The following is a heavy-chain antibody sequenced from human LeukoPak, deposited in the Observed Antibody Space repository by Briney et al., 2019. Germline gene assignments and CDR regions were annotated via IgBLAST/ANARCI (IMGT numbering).Heavy chain of an antibody. Sequence: GRSLRLSCAASGFTFDDYDMHWVRQAPGKGLEWVSGISWNSGSIGYADSVKGRFTISRDNAKNSLYLQMNSLRAEDMALYYCAKDEFVASDFTGAFDIWGQGTMVTVSS. CDR1: GFTFDDYD. D-gene: IGHD2-8*02. CDR2: ISWNSGSI. CDR3: AKDEFVASDFTGAFDI. J-gene: IGHJ3*02. V-gene: IGHV3-9*03.